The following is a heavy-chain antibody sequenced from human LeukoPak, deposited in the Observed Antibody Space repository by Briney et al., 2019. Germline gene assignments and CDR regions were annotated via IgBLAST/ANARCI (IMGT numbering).Heavy chain of an antibody. CDR2: INPNSGGT. Sequence: GASVKVSYKASGYTFTGYYMHWVRQAPGQGLEWMGWINPNSGGTNYAQKFQGRVTMTRDTSISTAYMELRSLRSDDTAVYYCARAAYDFWSGYYFDYWGQGTLVTVSS. CDR3: ARAAYDFWSGYYFDY. V-gene: IGHV1-2*02. J-gene: IGHJ4*02. D-gene: IGHD3-3*01. CDR1: GYTFTGYY.